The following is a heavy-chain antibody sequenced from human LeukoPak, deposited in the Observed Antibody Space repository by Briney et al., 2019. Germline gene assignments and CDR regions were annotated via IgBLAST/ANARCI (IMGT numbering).Heavy chain of an antibody. CDR1: GYSFTTYW. J-gene: IGHJ4*02. CDR3: ARPLRYGSESYYSPSTFDY. V-gene: IGHV5-51*01. D-gene: IGHD3-10*01. Sequence: GESLKISCKASGYSFTTYWIGWVLQMPGKGLEWMGIIYPGNSDTRYSPSFQGQVTISADKSIRTAYLQWSSLKASDTAMYYCARPLRYGSESYYSPSTFDYWGQGTLVTVSS. CDR2: IYPGNSDT.